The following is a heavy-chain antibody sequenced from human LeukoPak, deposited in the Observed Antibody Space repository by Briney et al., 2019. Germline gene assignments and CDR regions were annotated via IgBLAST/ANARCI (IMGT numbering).Heavy chain of an antibody. V-gene: IGHV4-59*01. D-gene: IGHD5-18*01. CDR2: MYHSGSA. CDR1: GGSISTYY. Sequence: SETLSLTCTVSGGSISTYYWGWIRQPPGKGLEYIGYMYHSGSANYHPSLKSRVTISLDMSKNQFSLKLSSVTAADTAMYYCAGGDGAYNYGYYFDYWGQGTLVTVSS. J-gene: IGHJ4*02. CDR3: AGGDGAYNYGYYFDY.